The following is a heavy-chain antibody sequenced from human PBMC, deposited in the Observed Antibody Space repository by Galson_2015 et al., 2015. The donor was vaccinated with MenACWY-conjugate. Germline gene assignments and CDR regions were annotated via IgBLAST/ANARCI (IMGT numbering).Heavy chain of an antibody. J-gene: IGHJ4*02. CDR2: ISASGGIT. D-gene: IGHD5-18*01. CDR1: GFTFSNYA. CDR3: AKDLWARESSYGPFEY. V-gene: IGHV3-23*01. Sequence: SLRLSCAASGFTFSNYAMTWVRQAPGKGLEWVSTISASGGITNYADSVKGRFNISRGNYDKTMYLQMNNLRAEDTAVYYCAKDLWARESSYGPFEYWGQGTLVTFSS.